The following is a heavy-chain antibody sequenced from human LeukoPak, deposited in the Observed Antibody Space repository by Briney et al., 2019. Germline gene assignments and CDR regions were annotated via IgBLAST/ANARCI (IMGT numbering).Heavy chain of an antibody. D-gene: IGHD2-2*01. J-gene: IGHJ5*02. CDR3: ARLGGCSSISCYVHWFDP. Sequence: SETLSLTCTVSGGSISSGGYYWSWIRQHPGKGLEWIGYIYYSGSTYYNPSLKSRVTISVDTSKNQFSLKLSSATAADTAVYYCARLGGCSSISCYVHWFDPWGQGTLVTVSS. CDR2: IYYSGST. CDR1: GGSISSGGYY. V-gene: IGHV4-31*03.